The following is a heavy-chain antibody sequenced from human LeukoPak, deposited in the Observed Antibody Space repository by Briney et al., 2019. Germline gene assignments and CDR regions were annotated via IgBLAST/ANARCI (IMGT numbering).Heavy chain of an antibody. Sequence: GGSLRLSRAASGFTFSSYEMNWVRQAPGKGLEWVSYISSSGSTIYYADSVKGRFTISRDNAKNSLYLQMNRLRAEDTAVYYCAELGITMIGGVWGKGTTVTISS. J-gene: IGHJ6*04. D-gene: IGHD3-10*02. CDR1: GFTFSSYE. CDR2: ISSSGSTI. CDR3: AELGITMIGGV. V-gene: IGHV3-48*03.